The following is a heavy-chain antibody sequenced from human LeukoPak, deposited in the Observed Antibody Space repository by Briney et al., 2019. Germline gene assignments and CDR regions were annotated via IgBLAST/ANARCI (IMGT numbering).Heavy chain of an antibody. Sequence: GGSLRLSCAASGFTFSSYWMHWVRQAPGKGLVWVSRINSDGSSTSYADSVKGRFTISRDNAKNTLYLQMNSLRAEDTAVYYCASRGYYYDGMDVWGQGTTVTVSS. D-gene: IGHD5-12*01. J-gene: IGHJ6*02. CDR2: INSDGSST. CDR3: ASRGYYYDGMDV. V-gene: IGHV3-74*01. CDR1: GFTFSSYW.